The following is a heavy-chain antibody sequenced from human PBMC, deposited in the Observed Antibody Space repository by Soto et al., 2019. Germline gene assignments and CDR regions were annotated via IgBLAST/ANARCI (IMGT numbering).Heavy chain of an antibody. Sequence: QVQLVESGGGVVQPGGSLRLSCVGSGFNFANFGIQWIRQAPGKGLEWVAIISRDGRGEAFADSVKGRFAISKDNSKNTVYLQMTGLRSDDTAVYYCARGLGTYCTSFSCSNYYFGMGVWGQGTTVTVSS. D-gene: IGHD2-2*01. CDR3: ARGLGTYCTSFSCSNYYFGMGV. J-gene: IGHJ6*02. CDR2: ISRDGRGE. V-gene: IGHV3-30*03. CDR1: GFNFANFG.